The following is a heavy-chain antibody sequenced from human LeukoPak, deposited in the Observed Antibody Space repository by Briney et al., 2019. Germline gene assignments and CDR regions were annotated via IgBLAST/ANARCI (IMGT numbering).Heavy chain of an antibody. J-gene: IGHJ3*02. V-gene: IGHV1-8*02. Sequence: ASVKVSCKASGGTFSSYAINWVRQATGQGLEWMGWMNPNSGNTGYAQKFQGRVTMTRNTSISTAYMELSSLRSEDTAVYYCASRLHYYDSSGNAAFDIWGQGTMVTVSS. D-gene: IGHD3-22*01. CDR2: MNPNSGNT. CDR1: GGTFSSYA. CDR3: ASRLHYYDSSGNAAFDI.